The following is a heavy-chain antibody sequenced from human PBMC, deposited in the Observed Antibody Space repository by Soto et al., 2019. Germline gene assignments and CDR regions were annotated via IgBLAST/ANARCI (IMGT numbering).Heavy chain of an antibody. CDR1: GYSFTNYW. CDR2: IYPGDSDT. J-gene: IGHJ6*02. V-gene: IGHV5-51*01. CDR3: ARRGYISSSGFYYYAMDV. Sequence: HGESLKISCKGSGYSFTNYWVAWVRQMPGKGLEWMGIIYPGDSDTRYSPSFQGQVTISADKSISTAYLQWTSLKASDTAIYYCARRGYISSSGFYYYAMDVWGQGTTVTVSS. D-gene: IGHD6-6*01.